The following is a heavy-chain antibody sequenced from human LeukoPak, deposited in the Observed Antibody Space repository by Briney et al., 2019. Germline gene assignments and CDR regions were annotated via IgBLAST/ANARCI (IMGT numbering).Heavy chain of an antibody. CDR2: IYYSGST. D-gene: IGHD3-16*02. V-gene: IGHV4-39*01. CDR3: ARRPSYDYVWGSYRSTRGGNWFDP. Sequence: PSETLSLTCTVSGGSISSSSYYWCWIRQPPGKGLEWIGSIYYSGSTYYNPSLKSLVTISVDPSKNQFSLKLSSATAAESAVYYCARRPSYDYVWGSYRSTRGGNWFDPWGQGTLVTVSS. CDR1: GGSISSSSYY. J-gene: IGHJ5*02.